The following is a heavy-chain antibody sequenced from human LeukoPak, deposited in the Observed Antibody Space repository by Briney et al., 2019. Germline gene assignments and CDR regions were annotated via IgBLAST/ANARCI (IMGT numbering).Heavy chain of an antibody. CDR1: GYIFTNYW. V-gene: IGHV5-51*01. CDR3: ARLRNSYGHRADY. D-gene: IGHD5-18*01. J-gene: IGHJ4*02. Sequence: GESLKISCKGSGYIFTNYWIGWVRQMPGKGLEWMGIIYPGESDTRYSPSFQGQVTISADKSISTVQWSSLKASDTAIYYCARLRNSYGHRADYWGRGTLVTVSS. CDR2: IYPGESDT.